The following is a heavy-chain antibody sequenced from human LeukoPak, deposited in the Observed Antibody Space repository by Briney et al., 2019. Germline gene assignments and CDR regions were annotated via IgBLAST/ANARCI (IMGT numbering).Heavy chain of an antibody. V-gene: IGHV1-69*06. CDR2: IIPIFGTA. CDR3: ARGTSSGWYIAAFDI. Sequence: GASVKVSCKASGGTFSSYAISWVRQAPGQGLEWMGGIIPIFGTANYAQKFQGRLTITADKSTSTAYMELSSLRSEDTAVYYCARGTSSGWYIAAFDIWGQGTMVTVSS. CDR1: GGTFSSYA. J-gene: IGHJ3*02. D-gene: IGHD6-19*01.